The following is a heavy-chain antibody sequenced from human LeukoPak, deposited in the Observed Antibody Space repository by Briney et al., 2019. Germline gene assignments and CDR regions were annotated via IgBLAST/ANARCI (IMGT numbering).Heavy chain of an antibody. V-gene: IGHV3-74*03. Sequence: GSLRLSCAASGSTFSDYWMHWVRQAPGKGLEWVARIYSDVRRIKYADSVKGRFTISRDNAKNTLYLQMNALRVEDTAVYYCATSPVISRDWGQGTLVTVSS. CDR3: ATSPVISRD. D-gene: IGHD2-21*01. J-gene: IGHJ4*02. CDR1: GSTFSDYW. CDR2: IYSDVRRI.